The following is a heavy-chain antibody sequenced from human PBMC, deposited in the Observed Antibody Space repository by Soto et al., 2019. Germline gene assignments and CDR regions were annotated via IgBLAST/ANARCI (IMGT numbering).Heavy chain of an antibody. J-gene: IGHJ4*02. CDR1: GFTFRSHG. V-gene: IGHV3-23*01. Sequence: EVQLLESGGGLVQPGGSLRLSCAASGFTFRSHGMSWVRQAPGKGLEWVSVIRGSGDISYYADSVKGRFTISRDNSKNSLYLQMNSLRAEDTAVYYCARDYVADLVAFDYWGQGTLVTVSS. CDR2: IRGSGDIS. CDR3: ARDYVADLVAFDY. D-gene: IGHD2-21*01.